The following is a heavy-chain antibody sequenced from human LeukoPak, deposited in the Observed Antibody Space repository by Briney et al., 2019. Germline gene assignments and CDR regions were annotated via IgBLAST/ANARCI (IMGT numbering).Heavy chain of an antibody. CDR2: IYYSGST. Sequence: SETLSLTCTVSGGSISSYYWSWIRQPPGKGLEWIGYIYYSGSTNYNPSLKSRVTISVDTSKNQFSLKLSSVTAADTAVYYCARLVWLGESPGSWFDSWGQGTLVTVSS. CDR1: GGSISSYY. D-gene: IGHD3-10*01. CDR3: ARLVWLGESPGSWFDS. J-gene: IGHJ5*01. V-gene: IGHV4-59*08.